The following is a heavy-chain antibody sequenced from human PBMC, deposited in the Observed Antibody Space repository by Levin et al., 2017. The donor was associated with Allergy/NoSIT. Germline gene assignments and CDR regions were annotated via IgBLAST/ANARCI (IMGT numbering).Heavy chain of an antibody. V-gene: IGHV3-7*01. CDR2: IKQAGSEK. CDR3: ARYGSTWDFDS. J-gene: IGHJ4*02. CDR1: GFIFSSNW. Sequence: GESLKISCAASGFIFSSNWLSWVRQAPGKGLEWVAHIKQAGSEKYYVDSVKGRFTISRDNAKNSLYLQMNNLRIEDTAVYYCARYGSTWDFDSWGQGTLVTVSS. D-gene: IGHD1-26*01.